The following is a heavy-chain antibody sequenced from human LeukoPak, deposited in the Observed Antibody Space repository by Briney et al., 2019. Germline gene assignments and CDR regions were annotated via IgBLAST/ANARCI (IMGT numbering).Heavy chain of an antibody. J-gene: IGHJ6*03. CDR1: GYTFTSYD. D-gene: IGHD3-22*01. CDR3: ARVLDDSSGYYPFYYYYYYMDV. Sequence: ASVKVSCKASGYTFTSYDINWVRQATGQGLEWMGWMNPNSGNTGYAQKFQGRVTMTRNTSISTAYMELSSLRSEDTAVYYCARVLDDSSGYYPFYYYYYYMDVWGKGTTVAVSS. CDR2: MNPNSGNT. V-gene: IGHV1-8*01.